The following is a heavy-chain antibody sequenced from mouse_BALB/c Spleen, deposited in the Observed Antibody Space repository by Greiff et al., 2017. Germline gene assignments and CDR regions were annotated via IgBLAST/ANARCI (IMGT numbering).Heavy chain of an antibody. CDR2: IWSDGST. CDR1: GFSLTSYG. V-gene: IGHV2-6-2*01. CDR3: ARASYYGNSYAMDY. Sequence: QVQLQQSGPDLVAPSQSLSITCTVSGFSLTSYGVHWVRQPPGKGLEWLVVIWSDGSTTYNSALKSRLSISKDNSKSQVFLKMNSLQTDDTAMYYCARASYYGNSYAMDYWGQGTSVTVSS. J-gene: IGHJ4*01. D-gene: IGHD2-10*01.